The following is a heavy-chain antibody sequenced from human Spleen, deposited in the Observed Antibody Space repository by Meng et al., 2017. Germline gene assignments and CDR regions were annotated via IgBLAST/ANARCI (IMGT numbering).Heavy chain of an antibody. Sequence: GESLKISCAVSGVTFSGSDIHWVRQASGKGLEWVAVISYDGSNKYYADSVKGRFTISRDNSKNTLYLQMNSLRAEDTAVYYCARDKWSWYSYGYFLDYWGQGTLVTVSS. CDR1: GVTFSGSD. CDR3: ARDKWSWYSYGYFLDY. CDR2: ISYDGSNK. V-gene: IGHV3-30*04. D-gene: IGHD5-18*01. J-gene: IGHJ4*02.